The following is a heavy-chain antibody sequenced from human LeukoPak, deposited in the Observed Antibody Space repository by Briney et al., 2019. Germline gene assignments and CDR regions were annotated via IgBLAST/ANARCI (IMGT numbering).Heavy chain of an antibody. V-gene: IGHV1-18*01. D-gene: IGHD1-1*01. CDR1: GYTFTSYG. CDR3: AGPRYPNYYGMDV. J-gene: IGHJ6*02. CDR2: ISAYNGNT. Sequence: GASVKVPCKASGYTFTSYGISWVRQAPGQGLEWMGWISAYNGNTNYAQKLQGRVTMTTDTSTSTAYMELRSLRSDDTAVYYCAGPRYPNYYGMDVWGQGTTVTVSS.